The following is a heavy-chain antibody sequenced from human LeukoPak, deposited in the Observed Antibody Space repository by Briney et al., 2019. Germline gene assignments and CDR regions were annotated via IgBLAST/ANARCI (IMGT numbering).Heavy chain of an antibody. V-gene: IGHV3-21*01. D-gene: IGHD6-19*01. Sequence: GGSLRLSCAASGFTFSSYSMDWVRQSPGEGLEWVSSISSSSTYIYYADSVKGRFTISRDNAKNSLYLQMNSLRAEDTAVYYCAKPKQWLVMFDAFDIRGQGTMVTVSS. CDR1: GFTFSSYS. CDR3: AKPKQWLVMFDAFDI. J-gene: IGHJ3*02. CDR2: ISSSSTYI.